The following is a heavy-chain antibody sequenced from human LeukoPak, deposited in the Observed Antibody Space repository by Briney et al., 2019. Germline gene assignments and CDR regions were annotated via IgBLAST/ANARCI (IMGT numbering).Heavy chain of an antibody. CDR2: ISGYNGKT. Sequence: ASVKVSCKASGFTFTNYNMHWVRQAPGQGLEWMGWISGYNGKTKYAQKLQDRVTMTTDTSTTTAYMELRSLTSDDTAVYYCARGHDYGDLEQLDYWGQGTLVTVSS. V-gene: IGHV1-18*01. CDR3: ARGHDYGDLEQLDY. J-gene: IGHJ4*02. D-gene: IGHD4-17*01. CDR1: GFTFTNYN.